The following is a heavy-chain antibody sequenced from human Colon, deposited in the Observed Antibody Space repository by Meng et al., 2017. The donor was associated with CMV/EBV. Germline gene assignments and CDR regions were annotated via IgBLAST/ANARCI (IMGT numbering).Heavy chain of an antibody. V-gene: IGHV2-5*02. CDR3: AHRPYGSGSYFFDY. Sequence: QIPFKASCPTIRKPTQTLTWTCTCSGFSLGTIVMGVCWISQPPGKALEWLGVIYWDDDKRYSPSLKSRLTITKDTSKNHVVLTMTNLDPLDTATYYCAHRPYGSGSYFFDYWGQGTLVTVSS. CDR1: GFSLGTIVMG. CDR2: IYWDDDK. D-gene: IGHD3-10*01. J-gene: IGHJ4*02.